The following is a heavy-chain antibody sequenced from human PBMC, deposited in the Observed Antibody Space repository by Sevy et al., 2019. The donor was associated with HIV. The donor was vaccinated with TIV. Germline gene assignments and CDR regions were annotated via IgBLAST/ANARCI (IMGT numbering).Heavy chain of an antibody. Sequence: GGSLRLSCAASGFTFSSYAMSWVRQAPGKGLEWVSAISGSGGSTYYADSVKGRFTISRDNSKNTLYLQMNSLRAEDTAVYYCAKDLMCKPYYHSSGYYFPCAFDIWGQGTMVTVSS. CDR1: GFTFSSYA. CDR3: AKDLMCKPYYHSSGYYFPCAFDI. CDR2: ISGSGGST. J-gene: IGHJ3*02. D-gene: IGHD3-22*01. V-gene: IGHV3-23*01.